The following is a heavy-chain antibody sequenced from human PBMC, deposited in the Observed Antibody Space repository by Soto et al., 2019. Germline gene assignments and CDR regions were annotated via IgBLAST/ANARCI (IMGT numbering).Heavy chain of an antibody. CDR3: ARASSGYYYYYGMDV. J-gene: IGHJ6*02. V-gene: IGHV4-34*01. Sequence: SETLSLTCAVYGGSFSGYYWSWIRQPPGKGLEWIGEINHSGSTNYDPSLKSRVTISVDTSKNQFSLKLSSVTAADTAVYYCARASSGYYYYYGMDVWGQGTTVTVSS. D-gene: IGHD6-6*01. CDR2: INHSGST. CDR1: GGSFSGYY.